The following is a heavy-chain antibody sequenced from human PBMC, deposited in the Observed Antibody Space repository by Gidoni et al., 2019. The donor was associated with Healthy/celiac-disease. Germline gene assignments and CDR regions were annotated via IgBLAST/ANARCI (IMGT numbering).Heavy chain of an antibody. D-gene: IGHD6-19*01. CDR1: GFTFSSYA. Sequence: EVQPLESGGGLVQPGGSLRLSCAASGFTFSSYAMSWVRQAPGKGLEWVSAISGSGGSTYYADSVKGRFTISRDNSKNTLYLQMNSLRAEDTAVYYCAKYYSSGWYLDYFDYWGQGTLVTVSS. CDR3: AKYYSSGWYLDYFDY. J-gene: IGHJ4*02. CDR2: ISGSGGST. V-gene: IGHV3-23*01.